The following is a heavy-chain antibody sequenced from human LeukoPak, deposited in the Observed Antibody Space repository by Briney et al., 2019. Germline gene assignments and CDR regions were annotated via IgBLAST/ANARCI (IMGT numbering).Heavy chain of an antibody. V-gene: IGHV4-39*01. CDR1: GGSISSSSYY. CDR2: INHSGST. CDR3: ARHRTYYYGSGSYYPPWNYYYYMDV. D-gene: IGHD3-10*01. J-gene: IGHJ6*03. Sequence: PSETLSLTCTVSGGSISSSSYYWSWIRQPPGKGLEWIGEINHSGSTNYNPSLKSRVTISVDTSKNQFSLKLSSVTAADTAVYYCARHRTYYYGSGSYYPPWNYYYYMDVWGKGTTVTISS.